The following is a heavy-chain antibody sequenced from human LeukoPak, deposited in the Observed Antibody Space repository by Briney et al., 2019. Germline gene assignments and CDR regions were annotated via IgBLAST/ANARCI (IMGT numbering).Heavy chain of an antibody. V-gene: IGHV3-9*01. J-gene: IGHJ6*02. D-gene: IGHD2-2*01. CDR3: ARGRYCSSTSCYWRDYYYYGMDV. CDR2: ITWNSNSI. Sequence: GRSLRLSCAVSGFTFDDYAMHWVRQAPGKGLEWVSGITWNSNSIGYADSVKGRFTISRDNAKNSLYLQMNSLRAEDTAVYYCARGRYCSSTSCYWRDYYYYGMDVWGQGTTVTVSS. CDR1: GFTFDDYA.